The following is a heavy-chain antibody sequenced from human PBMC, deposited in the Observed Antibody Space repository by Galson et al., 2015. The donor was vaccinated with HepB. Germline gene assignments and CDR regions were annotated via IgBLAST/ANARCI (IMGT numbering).Heavy chain of an antibody. D-gene: IGHD1-1*01. CDR3: SRYRHTINWPKSHWFDP. V-gene: IGHV3-49*03. CDR1: GFTFGDFG. J-gene: IGHJ5*02. CDR2: IRSKTYGATT. Sequence: SLRLSCAGSGFTFGDFGMIWLRQAPGKGLEWVGIIRSKTYGATTEYAASVKGRFTTSRDDSKTIAYLQMNSPNTEDTAIYYCSRYRHTINWPKSHWFDPWGQGTLVSVSS.